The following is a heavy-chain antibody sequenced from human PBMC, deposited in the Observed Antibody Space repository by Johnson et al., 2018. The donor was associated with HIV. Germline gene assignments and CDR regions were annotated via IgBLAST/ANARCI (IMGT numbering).Heavy chain of an antibody. CDR1: GFNFNIYG. J-gene: IGHJ3*01. V-gene: IGHV3-30*02. Sequence: QVRLVESGGGVVQPGGSLRLSCAASGFNFNIYGMHWVRQAPVRGLEWVAFIRYDGSYKNYVDSAKGRFTISRDNSKNTLYLQMNSLSAEDTAVYYCAKPLVGATRDDAFDVWGQGTMVTVSS. CDR3: AKPLVGATRDDAFDV. D-gene: IGHD1-26*01. CDR2: IRYDGSYK.